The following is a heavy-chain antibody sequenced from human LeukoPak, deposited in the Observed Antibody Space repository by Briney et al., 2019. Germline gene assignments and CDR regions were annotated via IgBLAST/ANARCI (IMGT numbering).Heavy chain of an antibody. CDR3: ARDVAATTYSAWYFDL. Sequence: GGSLRLSCAASGFTFSSYGIHWVRQAPGKGLEWVATIWYDGSNQYCADSVKGRFTISRDNSKNTLFLQMNSLRAVDTAIYYCARDVAATTYSAWYFDLWGRGALVTVSS. CDR2: IWYDGSNQ. CDR1: GFTFSSYG. J-gene: IGHJ2*01. D-gene: IGHD6-25*01. V-gene: IGHV3-33*01.